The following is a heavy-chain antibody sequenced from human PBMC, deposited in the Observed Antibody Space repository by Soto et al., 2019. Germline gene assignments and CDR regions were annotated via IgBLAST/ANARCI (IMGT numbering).Heavy chain of an antibody. CDR2: IIPIFGTA. D-gene: IGHD7-27*01. V-gene: IGHV1-69*13. CDR1: GGTFSSYA. J-gene: IGHJ6*03. CDR3: ATNWGFDYYYYCYMDV. Sequence: ASVKVSCKASGGTFSSYAISWVRQAPGQGLEWMGGIIPIFGTANYAQKFQGRVTITADESTSTAYMELSSLRSEDTAVYYCATNWGFDYYYYCYMDVWGKGTTVTVSS.